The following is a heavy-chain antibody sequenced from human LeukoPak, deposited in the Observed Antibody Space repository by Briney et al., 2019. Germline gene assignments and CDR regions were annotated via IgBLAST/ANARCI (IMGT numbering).Heavy chain of an antibody. CDR1: GGSISSYY. CDR3: ARARYSYGLLDY. J-gene: IGHJ4*02. Sequence: PSETLSLTCTVSGGSISSYYWSWIRQPPGKGLEWIGYIYYSGSTNYNPSLKSRATISVDTSKNQFSLKLSSVTAADTAVYYCARARYSYGLLDYWGQGTLVTVSS. D-gene: IGHD5-18*01. CDR2: IYYSGST. V-gene: IGHV4-59*01.